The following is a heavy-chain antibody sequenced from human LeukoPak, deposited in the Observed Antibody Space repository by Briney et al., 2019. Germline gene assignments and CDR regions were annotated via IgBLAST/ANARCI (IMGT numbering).Heavy chain of an antibody. CDR2: ISSSGSTI. V-gene: IGHV3-48*03. Sequence: GGSLRLSCATSGFTFSSYEMNWVRQAPGKGLEWVSYISSSGSTIYYADSVKGRFPISRDNAKNSLNLQMNSLRAEDTAVYYCAELGITIIGGVWGKGTTVTISS. CDR3: AELGITIIGGV. D-gene: IGHD3-10*02. CDR1: GFTFSSYE. J-gene: IGHJ6*04.